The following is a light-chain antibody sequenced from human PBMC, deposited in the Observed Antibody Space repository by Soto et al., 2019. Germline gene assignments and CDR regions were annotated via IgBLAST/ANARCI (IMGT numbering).Light chain of an antibody. CDR2: DNN. Sequence: QSVLTQPPSVSAAPGQKVTISCSGSSSNIGNKDVSWYQQLPGTAPKFLIYDNNKRPSGIPDRFSGSKSGTSATLDITGLQTGDEADYYCGAWDSSLSGVVFGGGTKLTVL. CDR1: SSNIGNKD. J-gene: IGLJ2*01. V-gene: IGLV1-51*01. CDR3: GAWDSSLSGVV.